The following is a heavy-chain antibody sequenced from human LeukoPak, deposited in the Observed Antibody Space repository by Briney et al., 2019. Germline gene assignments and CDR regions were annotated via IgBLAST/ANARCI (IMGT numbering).Heavy chain of an antibody. V-gene: IGHV1-46*01. D-gene: IGHD2-15*01. CDR2: INPSGGST. CDR3: VSPSNAGGLNYYYYGMDV. J-gene: IGHJ6*02. Sequence: GASVKVSCKASGYTFTSHSMHWVRQAPGQGLERMGMINPSGGSTTYAQRFQGRVTMTRDTSTSTVYMELSSLRSEDTAVYYCVSPSNAGGLNYYYYGMDVWGQGTTVTVSS. CDR1: GYTFTSHS.